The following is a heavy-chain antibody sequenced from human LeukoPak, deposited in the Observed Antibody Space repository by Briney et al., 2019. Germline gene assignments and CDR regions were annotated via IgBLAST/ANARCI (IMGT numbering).Heavy chain of an antibody. D-gene: IGHD6-13*01. Sequence: PGGSLRLSCVVSGFTFGSYWMSWVRQAPGKGLKLVASVKQDGREKYYVDSVKGRFTISRDNAKNLLYLQMNSLRAEDTAVYYCARDIAAAGTEGWFDPWGQGTLVTVSS. CDR2: VKQDGREK. J-gene: IGHJ5*02. CDR3: ARDIAAAGTEGWFDP. V-gene: IGHV3-7*03. CDR1: GFTFGSYW.